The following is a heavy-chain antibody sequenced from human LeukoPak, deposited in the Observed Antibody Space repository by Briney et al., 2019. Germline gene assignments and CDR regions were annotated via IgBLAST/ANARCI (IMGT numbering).Heavy chain of an antibody. J-gene: IGHJ6*03. CDR1: GFTFSSYA. D-gene: IGHD3-3*01. CDR3: AKAEEGLSYYDGAAAYYMAV. CDR2: NRGRGGST. Sequence: GGSLRLSCAASGFTFSSYAMSWVRHATGKGREWVSANRGRGGSTFYAVAVKGQFTITRDNSKTTLYLQMNTLRAEDTAEYSCAKAEEGLSYYDGAAAYYMAVWGKGTTVTVSS. V-gene: IGHV3-23*01.